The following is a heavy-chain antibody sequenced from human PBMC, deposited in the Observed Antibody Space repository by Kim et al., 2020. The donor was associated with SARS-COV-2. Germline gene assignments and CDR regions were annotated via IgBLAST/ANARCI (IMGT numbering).Heavy chain of an antibody. D-gene: IGHD3-16*01. V-gene: IGHV1-18*01. CDR1: GYTFTSYG. Sequence: ASVKVSCKASGYTFTSYGISWVRQAPGQGLEWMGWTSAYNGNTNYAQKLQGRVTMTTDTSTSTAYMELRSLRSDDTAVYYCARVPVWGSYLSYYFDYWGQGTLVTVSS. CDR2: TSAYNGNT. CDR3: ARVPVWGSYLSYYFDY. J-gene: IGHJ4*02.